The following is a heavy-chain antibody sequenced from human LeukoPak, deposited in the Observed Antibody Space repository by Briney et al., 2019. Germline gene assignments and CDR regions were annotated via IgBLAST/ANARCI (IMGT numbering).Heavy chain of an antibody. CDR2: VNHSGST. CDR3: ARGWLPRGGIFDY. CDR1: GGSFSGYY. J-gene: IGHJ4*02. Sequence: SETLSLTCAVYGGSFSGYYWSWIRQPPGKGLEWIGEVNHSGSTNYNPSLKSRVTISGDTSKNQFSLKLSSVTAADTAVYYCARGWLPRGGIFDYWGQGTLVTVSS. V-gene: IGHV4-34*01. D-gene: IGHD5-12*01.